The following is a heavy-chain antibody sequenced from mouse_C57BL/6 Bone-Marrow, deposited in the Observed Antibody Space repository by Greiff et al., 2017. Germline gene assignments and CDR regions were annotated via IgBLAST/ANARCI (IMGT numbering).Heavy chain of an antibody. CDR1: GYTFTSYG. D-gene: IGHD2-1*01. J-gene: IGHJ4*01. Sequence: QVQLKQSGAELARPGASVKLSCKASGYTFTSYGLSWVKQRTGQGLEWIGEIYPRSGNTYYNEKFKGKATLTADKSSSTAYMELRSLTSEDSAVYFCGRGNYNAMDYWGQGTSVTVSS. CDR2: IYPRSGNT. CDR3: GRGNYNAMDY. V-gene: IGHV1-81*01.